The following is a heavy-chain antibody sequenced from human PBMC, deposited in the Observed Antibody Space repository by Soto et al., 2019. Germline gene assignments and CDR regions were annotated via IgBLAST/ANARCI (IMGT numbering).Heavy chain of an antibody. CDR3: ASIIWGSYRYHYFDY. Sequence: SETLSLTCTVSGGSISSSSYYWGWIRQPPGKGLEWIGSIYYSGSTYYNPSLKSRVTISVDTSKNQFSLKLSSVTAADTAVYYCASIIWGSYRYHYFDYWGQGTLVTVSS. D-gene: IGHD3-16*02. CDR2: IYYSGST. V-gene: IGHV4-39*01. CDR1: GGSISSSSYY. J-gene: IGHJ4*02.